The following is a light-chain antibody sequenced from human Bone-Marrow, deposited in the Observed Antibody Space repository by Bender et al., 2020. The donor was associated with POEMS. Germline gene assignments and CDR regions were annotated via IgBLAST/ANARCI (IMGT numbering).Light chain of an antibody. CDR3: QVWDSETDHLV. CDR2: DDS. V-gene: IGLV3-21*02. Sequence: SYVLTQPPSESVATGQTAGITCGGSNIGDKHLQWYQWRPGQAPVPVVYDDSTRPLGIPERISGSSLGNTATLTISRVEAGDEADYFCQVWDSETDHLVFGGGTKLTVL. CDR1: NIGDKH. J-gene: IGLJ2*01.